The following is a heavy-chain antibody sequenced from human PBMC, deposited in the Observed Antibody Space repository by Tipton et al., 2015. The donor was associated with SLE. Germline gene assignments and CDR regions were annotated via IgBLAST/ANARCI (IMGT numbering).Heavy chain of an antibody. CDR2: MYRSGTT. J-gene: IGHJ4*02. V-gene: IGHV4-59*11. D-gene: IGHD2-8*01. CDR1: GDSFSNHF. CDR3: ARGYCSDGVCYGFGFFDY. Sequence: LRLSCTVSGDSFSNHFWSWIRQPPGKGLEWIGYMYRSGTTKYNPSLKSPVTLSIDTSKNQFSLKMRSVTAADTAVYFCARGYCSDGVCYGFGFFDYWGQGNLVTVSS.